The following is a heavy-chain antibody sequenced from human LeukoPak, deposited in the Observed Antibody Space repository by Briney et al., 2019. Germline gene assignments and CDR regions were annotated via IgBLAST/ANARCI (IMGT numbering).Heavy chain of an antibody. V-gene: IGHV4-39*07. D-gene: IGHD2/OR15-2a*01. CDR3: ARGVLPGLLLFDP. Sequence: SETLSLTCTVSGGSISITSYYWGWIRQPPGKGLEWIGSMYSSGSTYYNPSLKSRVTISVDTSKNQFSLKLSSVTAADTAVYYCARGVLPGLLLFDPWGQGTLVTVSS. J-gene: IGHJ5*02. CDR2: MYSSGST. CDR1: GGSISITSYY.